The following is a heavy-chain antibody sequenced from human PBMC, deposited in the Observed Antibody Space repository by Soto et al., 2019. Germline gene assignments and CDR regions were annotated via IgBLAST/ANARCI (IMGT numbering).Heavy chain of an antibody. J-gene: IGHJ4*02. Sequence: PGGSLRLSCGASGFTFSYYSMHWVRQPPGKGLEWVSYISSSSDTIHYADSVKGRFTISRDNAENSVYLQMNSLKTEDTAVYYCTTSVTGTPRAIDYWGQGNLVTVSS. CDR2: ISSSSDTI. D-gene: IGHD1-7*01. CDR3: TTSVTGTPRAIDY. CDR1: GFTFSYYS. V-gene: IGHV3-48*01.